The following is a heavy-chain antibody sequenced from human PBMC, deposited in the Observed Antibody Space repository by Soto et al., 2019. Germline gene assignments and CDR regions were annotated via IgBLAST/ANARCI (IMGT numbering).Heavy chain of an antibody. CDR2: IHYSGVT. CDR3: ARDRAEGSSSTPAGGMDV. D-gene: IGHD6-6*01. Sequence: SETLSLTCSVSGGSIRTYYWNWIRQPPGGGLEWIAYIHYSGVTNYSPSLRGRVSISIDRSNNEFSLKLSSVTAADTAVYYCARDRAEGSSSTPAGGMDVWGPGTTVTVSS. J-gene: IGHJ6*02. CDR1: GGSIRTYY. V-gene: IGHV4-59*01.